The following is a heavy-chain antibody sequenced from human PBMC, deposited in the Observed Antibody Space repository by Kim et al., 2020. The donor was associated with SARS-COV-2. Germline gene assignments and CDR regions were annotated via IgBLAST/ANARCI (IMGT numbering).Heavy chain of an antibody. CDR1: GYTFTSYA. V-gene: IGHV7-4-1*02. Sequence: ASVKVSCKASGYTFTSYAMNWVRQAPGQGLEWMGWINTNTGNPTYAQGFTGRFVFSLDTSVSTAYLQISSLKAEDTAVYYCARDPGVSTIFGVVIRNPNYYGMDFWGQGTTVTVSS. CDR3: ARDPGVSTIFGVVIRNPNYYGMDF. D-gene: IGHD3-3*01. CDR2: INTNTGNP. J-gene: IGHJ6*02.